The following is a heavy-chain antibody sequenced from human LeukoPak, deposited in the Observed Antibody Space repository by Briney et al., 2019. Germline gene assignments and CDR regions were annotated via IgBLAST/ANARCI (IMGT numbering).Heavy chain of an antibody. J-gene: IGHJ6*02. CDR3: ARLVGAGMDV. V-gene: IGHV5-51*01. Sequence: RGESLKISCKGSGYSFTSSWIGWLRQMPGKGLEWMGIIYPADSDTRYSPSFQGQVTISADKSISTAYLQWSSLKASDTAMYYRARLVGAGMDVWGQGTTVTVSS. CDR2: IYPADSDT. CDR1: GYSFTSSW. D-gene: IGHD1-26*01.